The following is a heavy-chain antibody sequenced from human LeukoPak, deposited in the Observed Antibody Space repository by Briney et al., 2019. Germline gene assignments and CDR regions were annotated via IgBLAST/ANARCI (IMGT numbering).Heavy chain of an antibody. D-gene: IGHD3-10*01. V-gene: IGHV1-2*02. J-gene: IGHJ3*02. CDR2: MNPNSGVT. CDR3: ARMIAQYFGSGSYDVFDI. Sequence: ASVEVSCKAPGYTFPGYYTNWVRQAAPQGLGGRGWMNPNSGVTNYAQKFQGRVTMTRDTTINTAYMELSRLRSDDTAGYYCARMIAQYFGSGSYDVFDIWGQGTMVTVSS. CDR1: GYTFPGYY.